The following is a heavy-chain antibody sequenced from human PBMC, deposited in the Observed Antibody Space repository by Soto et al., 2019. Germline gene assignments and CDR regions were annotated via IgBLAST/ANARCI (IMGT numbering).Heavy chain of an antibody. J-gene: IGHJ6*02. V-gene: IGHV3-48*03. CDR3: ARDWYSSSWYNYYYYGMDV. Sequence: PGGSLRLSCAASGFTFSSYEMNWVRQAPGKGLGWVSYISSSGSTIYYADSVKGRFTISRDSAKNSLYLQMNSLRAEDTAVYYCARDWYSSSWYNYYYYGMDVWGQGTTVTVSS. CDR1: GFTFSSYE. D-gene: IGHD6-13*01. CDR2: ISSSGSTI.